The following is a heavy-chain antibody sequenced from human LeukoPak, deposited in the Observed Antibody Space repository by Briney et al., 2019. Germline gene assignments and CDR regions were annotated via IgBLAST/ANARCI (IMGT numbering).Heavy chain of an antibody. V-gene: IGHV4-31*03. CDR3: AGQYSSSWYPYYYYYMDV. D-gene: IGHD6-13*01. Sequence: SQTLSLTSTVSGGSISRGGYYWSWGRQHPGKCLEWIGYIYYSGSTYYNPSLKSRATISVDTSKNQFSLKLSSVTAADTAVYYCAGQYSSSWYPYYYYYMDVWGKGTTVSVSS. J-gene: IGHJ6*03. CDR2: IYYSGST. CDR1: GGSISRGGYY.